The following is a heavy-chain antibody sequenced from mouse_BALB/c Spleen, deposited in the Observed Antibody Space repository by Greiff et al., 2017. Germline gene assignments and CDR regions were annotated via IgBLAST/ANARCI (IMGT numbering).Heavy chain of an antibody. Sequence: QVQLQQSGPGLVQPSQSLSITCTVSGFSLTSYGVHWVRQSPGKGLAWLGVIWSGGSTDYNAAFISRLSISKDNSKSQVFFKMNSLQANDTAIYYCARNYHYYGSSSAWFAYWGQGTLVTVSA. V-gene: IGHV2-2*02. D-gene: IGHD1-1*01. J-gene: IGHJ3*01. CDR1: GFSLTSYG. CDR2: IWSGGST. CDR3: ARNYHYYGSSSAWFAY.